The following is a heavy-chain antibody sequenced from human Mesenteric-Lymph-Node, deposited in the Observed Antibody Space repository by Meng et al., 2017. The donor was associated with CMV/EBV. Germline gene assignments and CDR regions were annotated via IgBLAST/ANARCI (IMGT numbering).Heavy chain of an antibody. CDR1: GGSIRSGDHY. V-gene: IGHV4-30-4*01. Sequence: SETLSLTCTVSGGSIRSGDHYWGWIRQPPGKGLEWIGHIYYTGTTYYNPSLKSRVIISIDTSKNQVSLKLSSVTAADTAVYYCARDEIAAAGTWTDWGQGTLVTVSS. CDR2: IYYTGTT. D-gene: IGHD6-13*01. CDR3: ARDEIAAAGTWTD. J-gene: IGHJ4*02.